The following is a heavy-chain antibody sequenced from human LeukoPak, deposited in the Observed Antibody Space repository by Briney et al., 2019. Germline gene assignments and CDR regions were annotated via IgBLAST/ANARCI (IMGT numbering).Heavy chain of an antibody. CDR1: GFTFSNAW. CDR3: TTETTVTTLDAFDI. J-gene: IGHJ3*02. CDR2: IKSKTDGGTT. D-gene: IGHD4-17*01. V-gene: IGHV3-15*01. Sequence: GGSLRLSCAASGFTFSNAWMSWVRQAPGKGLEWVGRIKSKTDGGTTDYAAPVKGRFTISRDDSKNTLYLQMNSLKTEDTAVYYCTTETTVTTLDAFDIWGQGTMVTASS.